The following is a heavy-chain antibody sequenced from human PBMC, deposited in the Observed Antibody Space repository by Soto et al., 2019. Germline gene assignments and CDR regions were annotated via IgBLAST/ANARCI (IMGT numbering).Heavy chain of an antibody. CDR2: IVPMFGTS. CDR3: NRGSEYDFWSGYL. Sequence: QERLVQSGAEVRKPGSSVKVSCKVTGDTSTRYALNWVRQAPGQGLEWMGGIVPMFGTSKYAQKFQGRVTITADTSTNIAYMELRSLRSEDTAVYYCNRGSEYDFWSGYLWGQGTLVSVSS. D-gene: IGHD3-3*01. J-gene: IGHJ4*02. V-gene: IGHV1-69*06. CDR1: GDTSTRYA.